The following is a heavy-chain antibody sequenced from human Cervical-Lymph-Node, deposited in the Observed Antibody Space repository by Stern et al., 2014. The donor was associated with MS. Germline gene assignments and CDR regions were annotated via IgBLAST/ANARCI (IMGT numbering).Heavy chain of an antibody. Sequence: HVQLVQSGAEVKKPGASVKVSCKASGYTFTSYGISLVRQATGQGLELMGWISAYTGNINYAQKLLGRVTMTTDTSTSTAYMELRSLRSDDTDVYYCARGLLGSENAFDIWGQGTMVTVSS. D-gene: IGHD2-15*01. CDR1: GYTFTSYG. CDR2: ISAYTGNI. V-gene: IGHV1-18*01. CDR3: ARGLLGSENAFDI. J-gene: IGHJ3*02.